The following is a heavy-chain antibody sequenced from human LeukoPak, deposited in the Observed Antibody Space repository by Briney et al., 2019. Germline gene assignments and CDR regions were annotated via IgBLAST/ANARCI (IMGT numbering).Heavy chain of an antibody. V-gene: IGHV3-53*01. CDR2: IYSGGST. D-gene: IGHD6-13*01. CDR3: ARDLERTAAGSI. CDR1: GFTVSSNY. Sequence: GGSLRLSCAASGFTVSSNYMSWVRQAPGKGLEWVSVIYSGGSTYYADSVKGRFTISRDNSKNTLYLQMNSLRAKDTAVYYCARDLERTAAGSIWGQGTLVTVSS. J-gene: IGHJ4*02.